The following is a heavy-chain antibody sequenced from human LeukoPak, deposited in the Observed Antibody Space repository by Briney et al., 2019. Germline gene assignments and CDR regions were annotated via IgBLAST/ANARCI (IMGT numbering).Heavy chain of an antibody. D-gene: IGHD1-1*01. Sequence: PGGSLRLSCAASGFTFSGYTMNWVRQAPGKGLEWVSSISSSSSSIYYADSVKGRFTISRDNAKNSLYLQMNGLRAEDTAVYYCARSGYNWNDVIFFDYWGQGTLVTVSS. CDR2: ISSSSSSI. J-gene: IGHJ4*02. CDR3: ARSGYNWNDVIFFDY. V-gene: IGHV3-21*01. CDR1: GFTFSGYT.